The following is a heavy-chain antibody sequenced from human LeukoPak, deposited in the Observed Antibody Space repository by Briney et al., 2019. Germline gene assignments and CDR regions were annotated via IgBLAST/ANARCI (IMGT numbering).Heavy chain of an antibody. D-gene: IGHD3-16*01. CDR3: AREATTQTGRVYYFDY. V-gene: IGHV3-64*01. Sequence: GGSLRLSCEASGFTFGIYAMHWVRQAPGKGLEYISGISSNGYSTYYANSVKGRFTISRDNSKNTLYLQMGSLRDEDMAVFYCAREATTQTGRVYYFDYWGRGTLVTVSS. CDR2: ISSNGYST. CDR1: GFTFGIYA. J-gene: IGHJ4*02.